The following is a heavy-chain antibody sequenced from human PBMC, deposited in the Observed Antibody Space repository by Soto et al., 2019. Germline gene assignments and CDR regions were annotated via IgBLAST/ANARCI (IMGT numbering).Heavy chain of an antibody. CDR2: IWYDGSNK. CDR1: GFTFSSYG. CDR3: ARLQLLVGGYYSGLDV. D-gene: IGHD6-19*01. Sequence: QVQLVESGGGVVQPGRSLRLSCAASGFTFSSYGMHWVRQAPGKGLEWVAVIWYDGSNKYYADSVKGRSTISRANSKHRLYLQVHSLRAADTAVYYCARLQLLVGGYYSGLDVWGQGTTVTVSS. V-gene: IGHV3-33*01. J-gene: IGHJ6*02.